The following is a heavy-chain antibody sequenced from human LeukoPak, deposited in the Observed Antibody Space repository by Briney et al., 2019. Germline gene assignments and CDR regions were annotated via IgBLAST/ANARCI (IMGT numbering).Heavy chain of an antibody. V-gene: IGHV3-30-3*01. J-gene: IGHJ6*02. CDR3: ARAGPTYYDFWSGYYSLNSSYNSYYYGMDV. CDR1: GFTFSSYA. CDR2: ISYDGSNK. D-gene: IGHD3-3*01. Sequence: GRSLRLSCAASGFTFSSYAMHWVRQAPGEGLEWVAVISYDGSNKYYADSVKGRFTISRDNSKNTLYLQMNSLRAEDTAVYYCARAGPTYYDFWSGYYSLNSSYNSYYYGMDVWGQGTTVTVSS.